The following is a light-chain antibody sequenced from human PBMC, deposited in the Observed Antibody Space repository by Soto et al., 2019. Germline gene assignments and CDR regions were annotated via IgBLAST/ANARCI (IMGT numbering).Light chain of an antibody. CDR1: QSVSSN. CDR2: GAS. Sequence: EIVMTQSPATLSVSPGERATLSCRASQSVSSNLAWYQQKPGQAPRLLIYGASTRATGIPGRFSGSGSGTEFTLTISSLQSEDFAVYYCQQYNNWLGTFGKGTKVEIK. V-gene: IGKV3-15*01. CDR3: QQYNNWLGT. J-gene: IGKJ1*01.